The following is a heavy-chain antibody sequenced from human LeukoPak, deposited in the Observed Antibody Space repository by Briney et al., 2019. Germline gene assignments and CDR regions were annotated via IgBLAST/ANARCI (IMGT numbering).Heavy chain of an antibody. CDR1: GYSFTGYY. J-gene: IGHJ4*02. CDR2: INPNSGGT. V-gene: IGHV1-2*02. CDR3: ARVGYYDYVWGSYRQDFDY. Sequence: VASVKVSCKASGYSFTGYYMHWVRQAPGQGLEWMGWINPNSGGTNYAQKFQGRVTMTRDTSISTAYMELSRLRSDDTAVYYCARVGYYDYVWGSYRQDFDYWGQGTLVTVSS. D-gene: IGHD3-16*02.